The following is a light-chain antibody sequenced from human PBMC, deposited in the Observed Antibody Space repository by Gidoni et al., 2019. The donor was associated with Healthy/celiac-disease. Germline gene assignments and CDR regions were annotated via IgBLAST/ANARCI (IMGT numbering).Light chain of an antibody. J-gene: IGLJ2*01. CDR1: KVGDKY. CDR3: QAWDSSTAV. Sequence: SYEVTQPPSVSVSPGQTASITCSGDKVGDKYACWYRQKPGQSPVLVIYQDNKRPSGIPERFSGSNSGNTATLTISGTQAMDEADYYCQAWDSSTAVFGGGTKLTVL. CDR2: QDN. V-gene: IGLV3-1*01.